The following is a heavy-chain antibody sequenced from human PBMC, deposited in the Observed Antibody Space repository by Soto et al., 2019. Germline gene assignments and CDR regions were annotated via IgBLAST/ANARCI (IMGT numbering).Heavy chain of an antibody. Sequence: LSLTSSLSGALDRKSNYYWGLIREFPGKGLEWIGSVYYRGSSYSKPSVKSRVTISVDTSKNQFSLNLDSVTASDTAVYFCVSQLTSVRTQAYLDYWGPGAPVTVSS. CDR3: VSQLTSVRTQAYLDY. CDR2: VYYRGSS. J-gene: IGHJ4*02. CDR1: GALDRKSNYY. V-gene: IGHV4-39*01. D-gene: IGHD1-7*01.